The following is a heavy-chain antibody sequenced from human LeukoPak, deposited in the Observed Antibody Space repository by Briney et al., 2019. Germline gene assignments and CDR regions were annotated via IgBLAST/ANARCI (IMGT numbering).Heavy chain of an antibody. Sequence: GGSLRLSCAASGFTFSTYAMSWVRQIPGKGLEWVSAISGSDDGTYYADSVKGRFTISRDNSRNTLYLQMNTLRAEDTAVYYCASLGDDYGDYWGQGTLVTVSS. D-gene: IGHD2-21*01. CDR2: ISGSDDGT. V-gene: IGHV3-23*01. J-gene: IGHJ4*02. CDR3: ASLGDDYGDY. CDR1: GFTFSTYA.